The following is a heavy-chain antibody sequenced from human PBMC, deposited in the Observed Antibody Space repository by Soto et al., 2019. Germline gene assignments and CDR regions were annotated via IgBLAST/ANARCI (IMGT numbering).Heavy chain of an antibody. Sequence: PGGSLRLSCAASGFNFRAYGMHWVRQAPGKGLQWVAVMSSDESSEYYADSVKGRFTISRDNSQNTLYLQMNSLRPEDTAVYYCAKGSSSVYYYYYGMDVWGQGTTVTVSS. D-gene: IGHD6-6*01. CDR2: MSSDESSE. J-gene: IGHJ6*02. V-gene: IGHV3-30*18. CDR1: GFNFRAYG. CDR3: AKGSSSVYYYYYGMDV.